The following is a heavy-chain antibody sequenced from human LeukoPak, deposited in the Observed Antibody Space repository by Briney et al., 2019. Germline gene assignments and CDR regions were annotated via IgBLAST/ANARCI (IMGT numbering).Heavy chain of an antibody. J-gene: IGHJ3*02. D-gene: IGHD1-14*01. CDR3: ARELGRTKTGGFDI. V-gene: IGHV3-64*01. CDR2: DREAGAPR. CDR1: GFRSSYHD. Sequence: QPGGPLRLSCAASGFRSSYHDRRWVQQAPGEGVEFVSSDREAGAPRFETQPVKGRFTISSDNFESTMYLPMDGQRPEDSAVYYCARELGRTKTGGFDIWGQGTVVTVSS.